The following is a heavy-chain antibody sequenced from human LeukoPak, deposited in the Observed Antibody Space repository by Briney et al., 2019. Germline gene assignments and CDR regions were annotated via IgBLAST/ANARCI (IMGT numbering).Heavy chain of an antibody. CDR2: ISSSSSYI. CDR3: ARDLVEIGGGFDY. V-gene: IGHV3-21*01. D-gene: IGHD2/OR15-2a*01. CDR1: GFTFSSYS. Sequence: PGGSLRLSCAASGFTFSSYSMNWVRQAPGKGLEWVSSISSSSSYIYYADSVKGRFTISRDNAKNSLYLQMNSLRAEDTAVYYCARDLVEIGGGFDYWGQGTLVTVSS. J-gene: IGHJ4*02.